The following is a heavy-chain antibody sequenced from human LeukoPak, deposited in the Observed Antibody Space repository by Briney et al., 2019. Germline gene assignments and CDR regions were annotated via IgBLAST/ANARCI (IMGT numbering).Heavy chain of an antibody. CDR2: ISAGADVI. V-gene: IGHV3-48*01. CDR1: GFSFRDYP. Sequence: GGSLRLSCEAAGFSFRDYPMGWVRRASGKRLEWVSCISAGADVIFYADSVKGRFTISRDNAKNSLYLQMNSLRADDTAVYYCARFAAGGSYYYYMDVWGKGTTVTVSS. D-gene: IGHD6-25*01. CDR3: ARFAAGGSYYYYMDV. J-gene: IGHJ6*03.